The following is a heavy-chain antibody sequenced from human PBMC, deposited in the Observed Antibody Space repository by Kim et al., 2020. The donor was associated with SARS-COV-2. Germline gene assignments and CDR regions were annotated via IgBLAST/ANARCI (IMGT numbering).Heavy chain of an antibody. CDR3: VRGWLEDYYYYDLDV. J-gene: IGHJ6*03. D-gene: IGHD5-12*01. Sequence: GGSLRLSCAASEFTFSNYWMHWVRQSPGKGLEWVSGINSDGRRTTHADSVRGRFTISRDNAKNTLFLQMNSRRVEDTAVYYCVRGWLEDYYYYDLDVWGKGTTVTVSS. CDR1: EFTFSNYW. V-gene: IGHV3-74*03. CDR2: INSDGRRT.